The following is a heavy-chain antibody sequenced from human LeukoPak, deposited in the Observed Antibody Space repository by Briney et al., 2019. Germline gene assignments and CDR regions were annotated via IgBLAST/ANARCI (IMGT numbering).Heavy chain of an antibody. D-gene: IGHD3-3*02. CDR1: GFTFSSYW. J-gene: IGHJ4*02. CDR3: ARDLAGRRGDY. V-gene: IGHV3-7*01. CDR2: IKQDGSEK. Sequence: GGSLRLSCAASGFTFSSYWMSWVRQAPGKGLEWVANIKQDGSEKYYVDSVKGRFTISRDNAKNSLYLQMNSLRADDTAAYYCARDLAGRRGDYWGQGTLVTVSS.